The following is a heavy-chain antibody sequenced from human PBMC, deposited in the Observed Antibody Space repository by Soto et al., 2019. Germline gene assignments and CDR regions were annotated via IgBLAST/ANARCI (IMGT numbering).Heavy chain of an antibody. CDR3: AREVDSSGYYMDL. Sequence: SEPLSLTCTVSGGSISSGGYYWSWIRQHPGKGLEWIGYIYYSGSTYYNPSLKSRVTISVDTSKNQFSLKLSSVTAADTAVYYCAREVDSSGYYMDLWGQGTLVTVSS. CDR2: IYYSGST. D-gene: IGHD3-22*01. V-gene: IGHV4-31*03. J-gene: IGHJ4*02. CDR1: GGSISSGGYY.